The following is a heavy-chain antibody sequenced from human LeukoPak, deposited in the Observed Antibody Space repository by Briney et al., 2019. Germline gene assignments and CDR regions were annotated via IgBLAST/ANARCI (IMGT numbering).Heavy chain of an antibody. CDR1: GFTFSSYE. V-gene: IGHV3-48*03. J-gene: IGHJ4*02. CDR3: AGHSGWSVDY. CDR2: ISSSGSTI. D-gene: IGHD6-19*01. Sequence: GGSLRLSCAASGFTFSSYEMNWVRQAPGKGLEWVSYISSSGSTIYYADSVKGRFTISRDNAKNSLYLQMNSLRAEDTAVYYCAGHSGWSVDYWGQGTLVTVSS.